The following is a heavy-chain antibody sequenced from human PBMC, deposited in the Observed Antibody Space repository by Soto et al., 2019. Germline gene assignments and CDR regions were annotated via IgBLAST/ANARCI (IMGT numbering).Heavy chain of an antibody. CDR1: GNTFPNYA. V-gene: IGHV1-3*01. CDR2: IIGGNGNT. J-gene: IGHJ4*02. Sequence: QVQLVQSGAELKKPGASVKVSCKASGNTFPNYAIHWVRQAPGQRPEWMGRIIGGNGNTKYSENFQGRVTFTRDTSATTVYMELSSLRYEDTAVYFCARDDSGYSSSLYIDYFNYWGQGTLVTVSS. D-gene: IGHD6-13*01. CDR3: ARDDSGYSSSLYIDYFNY.